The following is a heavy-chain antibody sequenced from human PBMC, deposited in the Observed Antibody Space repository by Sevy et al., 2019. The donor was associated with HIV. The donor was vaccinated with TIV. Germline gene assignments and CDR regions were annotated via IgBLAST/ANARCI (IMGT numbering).Heavy chain of an antibody. CDR2: IYTSGST. Sequence: SETLSLTCTVSGGSISSYYCTWIRQPAGKGLEWIGRIYTSGSTNYNPSLKSRVTMSVDTSKNEFSLKLTSVTAADTAVYYCARNLRAIGKGRYFDYWGQGTLVTVSS. J-gene: IGHJ4*02. D-gene: IGHD2-15*01. V-gene: IGHV4-4*07. CDR3: ARNLRAIGKGRYFDY. CDR1: GGSISSYY.